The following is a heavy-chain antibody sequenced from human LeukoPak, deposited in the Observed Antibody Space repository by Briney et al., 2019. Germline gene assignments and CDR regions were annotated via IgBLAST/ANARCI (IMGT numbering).Heavy chain of an antibody. CDR3: ARVVRGVRQGYLDY. J-gene: IGHJ4*02. V-gene: IGHV3-48*03. CDR1: GFTFSGYE. CDR2: ISSSGSTI. D-gene: IGHD3-10*01. Sequence: PGGSLRLSCAASGFTFSGYEMNWVRQAPGKGLEWVSYISSSGSTIYYADSVKGRFTISRDNAKNSLYLQMNSLRAEDTAVYYCARVVRGVRQGYLDYWGQGTLVTVSS.